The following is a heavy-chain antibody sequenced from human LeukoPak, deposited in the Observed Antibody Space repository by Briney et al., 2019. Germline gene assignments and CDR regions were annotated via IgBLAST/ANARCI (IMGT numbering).Heavy chain of an antibody. J-gene: IGHJ4*02. Sequence: GGSLRLSCADSGFSFSKYWMHWVRQAPGKALVWVSRISTDGTSTTYADLVKGRFTISRDNAKNTLYLQMNSLRAEDTAVYYCASESSDILRGGFEYWGQGVLVTVSS. CDR1: GFSFSKYW. V-gene: IGHV3-74*01. CDR3: ASESSDILRGGFEY. D-gene: IGHD3-9*01. CDR2: ISTDGTST.